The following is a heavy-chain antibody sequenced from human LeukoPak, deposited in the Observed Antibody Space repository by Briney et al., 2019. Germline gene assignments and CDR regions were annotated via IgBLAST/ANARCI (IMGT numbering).Heavy chain of an antibody. J-gene: IGHJ4*02. CDR2: ISGSGGST. CDR3: AKDAPKGMAVAGTEYFDY. Sequence: GGSLRLSCAASGFTFSSYAMSWVRQAPGKGLEWVSAISGSGGSTYHADSVKGRFTISRDNSKNTLYLQMNSLRAEDTAVYYCAKDAPKGMAVAGTEYFDYWGQGTLVTVSS. D-gene: IGHD6-19*01. V-gene: IGHV3-23*01. CDR1: GFTFSSYA.